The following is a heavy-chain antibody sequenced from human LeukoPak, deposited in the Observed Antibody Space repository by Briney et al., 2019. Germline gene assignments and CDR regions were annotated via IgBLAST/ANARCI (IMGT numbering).Heavy chain of an antibody. V-gene: IGHV4-34*01. Sequence: PSETLSLTCAVYGGSLSGYWWSWIRQPPGKGLEWIGEINHSGSSNYNPSLKSRVTISLDTSKNQFSLRLTSVTAADTAVYYCARGPPENHYDGSGYYFFDSWGQGTLVTVSS. D-gene: IGHD3-22*01. J-gene: IGHJ4*02. CDR3: ARGPPENHYDGSGYYFFDS. CDR2: INHSGSS. CDR1: GGSLSGYW.